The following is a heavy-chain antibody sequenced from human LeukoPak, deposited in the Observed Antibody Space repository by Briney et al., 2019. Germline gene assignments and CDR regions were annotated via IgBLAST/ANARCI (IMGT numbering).Heavy chain of an antibody. CDR1: GFTFSSYA. D-gene: IGHD3-10*01. CDR3: ARARGYYGSGSDYH. Sequence: GGSLRLSCAASGFTFSSYAMHWVRQAPGKGLEWVAVISCDGSNKYYADSVPGRFTISRDNYKNTLYLQMNSLRAEDTAVYYCARARGYYGSGSDYHWGQGTLVTVSS. V-gene: IGHV3-30*04. CDR2: ISCDGSNK. J-gene: IGHJ5*02.